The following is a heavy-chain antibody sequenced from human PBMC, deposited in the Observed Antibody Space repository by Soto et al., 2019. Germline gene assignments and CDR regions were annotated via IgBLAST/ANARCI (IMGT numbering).Heavy chain of an antibody. Sequence: PGGSLRLSCAASGFTFSGSAMHWVRQASGKGLEWVGRIRSKANSYATSYAASVKGRFTISRDNSKNTLYLQMNSLRAEDTAVYYCAKSGGYNFNYYYGMDVWGQGTTVTV. CDR2: IRSKANSYAT. V-gene: IGHV3-73*01. CDR3: AKSGGYNFNYYYGMDV. CDR1: GFTFSGSA. J-gene: IGHJ6*02. D-gene: IGHD5-12*01.